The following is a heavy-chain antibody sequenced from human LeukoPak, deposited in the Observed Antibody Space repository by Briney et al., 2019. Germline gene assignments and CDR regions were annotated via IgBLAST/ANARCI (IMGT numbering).Heavy chain of an antibody. Sequence: GRSLRLSCAASGFTFYDYAMHAVRQAPGKGLEWVSGISWNSGSIGYADSVKGRFTISRDNSKNTLYLQLNSLRVDDAAIYYCAKHRRSTLVTAYFDSWGQGTLVTVSS. D-gene: IGHD2-21*02. V-gene: IGHV3-9*01. CDR1: GFTFYDYA. CDR3: AKHRRSTLVTAYFDS. CDR2: ISWNSGSI. J-gene: IGHJ4*02.